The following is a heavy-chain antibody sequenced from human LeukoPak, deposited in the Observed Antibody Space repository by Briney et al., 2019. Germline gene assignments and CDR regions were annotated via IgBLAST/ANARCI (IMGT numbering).Heavy chain of an antibody. Sequence: GGSLRLSCAASGFTFSSYSMNWVRQAPGKGLEWVSSISSSSSYIYYADSVKGRFTISRDNAKNSLYLYMNSLRAEDTAVYYCARASSGYEDGFDYWGQGTLVTVSS. CDR1: GFTFSSYS. CDR3: ARASSGYEDGFDY. CDR2: ISSSSSYI. V-gene: IGHV3-21*01. J-gene: IGHJ4*02. D-gene: IGHD5-12*01.